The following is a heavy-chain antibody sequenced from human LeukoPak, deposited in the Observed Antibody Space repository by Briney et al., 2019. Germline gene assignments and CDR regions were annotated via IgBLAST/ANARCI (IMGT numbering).Heavy chain of an antibody. D-gene: IGHD3-3*01. V-gene: IGHV3-74*01. CDR2: INSDGSST. Sequence: GGSLRLSCAASGFTFSSYWVHWVRQAPGKGLVWVSRINSDGSSTSYADSVKDRFTISRDNAKNTLYLQMNSLRAEDTAVYYCARGGLRFLEWSSNWFDPWGQGTLVTVSS. CDR1: GFTFSSYW. CDR3: ARGGLRFLEWSSNWFDP. J-gene: IGHJ5*02.